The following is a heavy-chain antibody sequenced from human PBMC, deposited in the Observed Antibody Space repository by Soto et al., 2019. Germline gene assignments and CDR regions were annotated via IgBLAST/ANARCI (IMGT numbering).Heavy chain of an antibody. D-gene: IGHD3-10*01. V-gene: IGHV4-4*02. CDR3: ARAEQSRDYYGSGTTSD. Sequence: QVKLQESGPRLVKPSGTLSLTCAVSGGSISSSNWWTWVRQPPGKGLEWIGEIYHSGSTSYNPSLESRVTLFVDKSKNQFSLRLSSVTAADTAIYYCARAEQSRDYYGSGTTSDWGQGTLVTVSS. J-gene: IGHJ4*02. CDR2: IYHSGST. CDR1: GGSISSSNW.